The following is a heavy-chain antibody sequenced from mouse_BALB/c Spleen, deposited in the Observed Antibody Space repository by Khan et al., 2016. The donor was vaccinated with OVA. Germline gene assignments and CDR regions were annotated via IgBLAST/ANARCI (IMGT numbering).Heavy chain of an antibody. CDR3: ARGPYWYFDV. Sequence: VQLKQSGAELVKPGASVKLSCTASGFNIKDTYMHWVKQRPEQGLEWIGRIDPANGNTKYDPKFQGKATITADTSSNTAYLQLSSLTSEDTAVYYCARGPYWYFDVWGAGTTVTVSS. CDR1: GFNIKDTY. V-gene: IGHV14-3*02. CDR2: IDPANGNT. J-gene: IGHJ1*01.